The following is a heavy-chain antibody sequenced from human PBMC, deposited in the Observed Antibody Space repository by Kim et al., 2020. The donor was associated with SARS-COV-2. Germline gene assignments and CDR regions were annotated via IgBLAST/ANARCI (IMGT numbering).Heavy chain of an antibody. D-gene: IGHD6-13*01. Sequence: GGSLRLSCEASGFSVNDHAMHWVRHAPGKGLEWVSAIYWNGAKKDYANSVKGRFNTSRDNAKNALYLQMNSLRSEDTASYYCTKDISAGGVDGWGQGTTVTVPS. CDR2: IYWNGAKK. CDR3: TKDISAGGVDG. J-gene: IGHJ6*02. V-gene: IGHV3-9*01. CDR1: GFSVNDHA.